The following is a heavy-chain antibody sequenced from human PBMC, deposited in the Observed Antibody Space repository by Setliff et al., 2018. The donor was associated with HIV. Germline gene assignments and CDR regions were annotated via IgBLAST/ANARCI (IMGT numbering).Heavy chain of an antibody. J-gene: IGHJ6*02. Sequence: ASVKVSCKASGGTFSSYAISWVRQAPGQGLEWMGIINPSGGSTAYPQKFQGRVTMTRDTSTSTAYMELNSLRSEDTAVYYCARGSDSGSYSYYYGMDVWGQGTTVTVSS. D-gene: IGHD3-10*01. CDR2: INPSGGST. V-gene: IGHV1-46*01. CDR3: ARGSDSGSYSYYYGMDV. CDR1: GGTFSSYA.